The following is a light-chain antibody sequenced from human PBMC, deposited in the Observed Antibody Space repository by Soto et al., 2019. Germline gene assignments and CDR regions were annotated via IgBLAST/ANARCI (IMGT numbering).Light chain of an antibody. J-gene: IGKJ1*01. CDR1: QSISDN. CDR3: QQSYDWSRT. V-gene: IGKV3-15*01. Sequence: EIVMTQSPATLSVSPGESATLSCTASQSISDNLAWYQQKFGQAPRLLIYGASTRATDIPARFSGSGSGTDFTLSISSLQSEDSAVYSCQQSYDWSRTFGQGTRVEVK. CDR2: GAS.